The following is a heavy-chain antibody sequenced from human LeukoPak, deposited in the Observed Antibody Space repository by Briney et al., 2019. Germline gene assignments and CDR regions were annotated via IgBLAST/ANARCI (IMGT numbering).Heavy chain of an antibody. CDR2: IGGSGTTI. Sequence: SGGSLRLSCAASGFTFSTYSMNWVRQAPGKGLEWVSYIGGSGTTIYYADSVKGRFTISRDNGKNTLYLQMSSLRAEDTAVYYCARDLRGSDAYYFDYWGQGTLVTVSS. CDR1: GFTFSTYS. CDR3: ARDLRGSDAYYFDY. J-gene: IGHJ4*02. V-gene: IGHV3-48*01. D-gene: IGHD3-10*01.